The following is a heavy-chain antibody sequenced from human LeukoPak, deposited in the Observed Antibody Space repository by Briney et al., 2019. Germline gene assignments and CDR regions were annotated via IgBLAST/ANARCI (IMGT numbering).Heavy chain of an antibody. CDR2: IDYSGST. Sequence: SETLSLTCTVSGGXIRSYYWSWIRQTPAKGLEWIGYIDYSGSTHYNPSLKSRVTISVDTSKNQFSLNLSSVAAADPAVYYCARAPNYGGKPFDYWGQGTLVAVSS. CDR1: GGXIRSYY. D-gene: IGHD4-23*01. J-gene: IGHJ4*02. V-gene: IGHV4-59*08. CDR3: ARAPNYGGKPFDY.